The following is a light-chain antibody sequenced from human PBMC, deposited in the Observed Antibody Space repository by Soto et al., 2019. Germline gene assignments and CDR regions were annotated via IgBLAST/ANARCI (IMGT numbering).Light chain of an antibody. CDR2: GAS. Sequence: EIVMTQSPATLSVSPGERATLSCRASQSVSSNLDSYQQKLDQAPTLLIYGASTRATAIGARFRGSGSGTDLPLTISRLESEDFAVYYCQHYNNWPYTFGQGTKVEIK. CDR3: QHYNNWPYT. V-gene: IGKV3-15*01. J-gene: IGKJ2*01. CDR1: QSVSSN.